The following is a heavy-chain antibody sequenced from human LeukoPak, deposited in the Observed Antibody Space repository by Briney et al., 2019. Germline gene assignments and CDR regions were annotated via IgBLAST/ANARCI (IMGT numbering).Heavy chain of an antibody. D-gene: IGHD2-2*01. CDR3: AREEDIVVVPAAMFGY. CDR2: ISYDGSNK. J-gene: IGHJ4*02. Sequence: GGSLRLSCAASGFTFSSYAMHWVRQAPGKGLEWVAVISYDGSNKYYADSVKGRFTISRDNSKNTLYLQMGSLRAEDTAVYYCAREEDIVVVPAAMFGYWGQGTLVTVSS. V-gene: IGHV3-30*04. CDR1: GFTFSSYA.